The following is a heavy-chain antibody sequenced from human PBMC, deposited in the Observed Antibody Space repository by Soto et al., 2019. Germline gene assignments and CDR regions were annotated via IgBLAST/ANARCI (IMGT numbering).Heavy chain of an antibody. CDR3: VREDWHRFDH. CDR1: GFMFSAYW. CDR2: ISGGASDK. D-gene: IGHD2-21*01. Sequence: EVQLVESGGGLVQPGGSLRLSCEASGFMFSAYWMSWVRQDPRKGLEWVATISGGASDKFYVDSVKGRFTISRDDAKNSLYLQMNSLRDEDTAVYYCVREDWHRFDHWSQGTLVTVSS. J-gene: IGHJ4*02. V-gene: IGHV3-7*01.